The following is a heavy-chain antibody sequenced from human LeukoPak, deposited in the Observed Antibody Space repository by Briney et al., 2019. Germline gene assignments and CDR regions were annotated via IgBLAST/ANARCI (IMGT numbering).Heavy chain of an antibody. CDR1: GFTFSSYA. CDR3: AKKARIAAAGRNDY. V-gene: IGHV3-23*01. J-gene: IGHJ4*02. CDR2: ISGSGGST. Sequence: AGGSLRLSCAASGFTFSSYAMSWARQAPGKGLEWVSAISGSGGSTYYADSVKGRFTISRDNSKNTLYLQMNSLRAEDTAVYYCAKKARIAAAGRNDYWGQGTLVTVSS. D-gene: IGHD6-13*01.